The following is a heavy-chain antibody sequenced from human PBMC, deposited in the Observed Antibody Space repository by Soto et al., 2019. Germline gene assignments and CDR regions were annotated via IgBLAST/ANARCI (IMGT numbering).Heavy chain of an antibody. CDR3: ATRIVTEYSRGWDNHLEY. J-gene: IGHJ4*02. Sequence: GASVKVSCKTSGYTFTSYAMHWVRQAPGQRLEWMGWINAGNGNTKYSQKFQGRVTITRDTSASTAYMELSSLRSEDTAVYYYATRIVTEYSRGWDNHLEYWGQGTLVTVSS. V-gene: IGHV1-3*01. CDR1: GYTFTSYA. CDR2: INAGNGNT. D-gene: IGHD6-19*01.